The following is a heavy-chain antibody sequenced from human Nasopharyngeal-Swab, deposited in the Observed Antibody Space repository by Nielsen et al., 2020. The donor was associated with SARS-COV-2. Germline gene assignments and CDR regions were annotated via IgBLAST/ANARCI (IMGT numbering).Heavy chain of an antibody. D-gene: IGHD4-11*01. J-gene: IGHJ6*03. Sequence: GGSLRLSCAVSGFTFSSYWMSWVRQAPGKGLEWVANIKQDGSEKYYVDSVKGRFTISRDNAKNSLYLQMNSLRAEDTAVYYCARQTSNPYYYYYYMDVWGKGTTVTVSS. CDR2: IKQDGSEK. CDR3: ARQTSNPYYYYYYMDV. V-gene: IGHV3-7*01. CDR1: GFTFSSYW.